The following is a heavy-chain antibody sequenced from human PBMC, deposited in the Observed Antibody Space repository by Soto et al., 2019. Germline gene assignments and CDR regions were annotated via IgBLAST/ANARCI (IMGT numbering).Heavy chain of an antibody. V-gene: IGHV4-39*02. J-gene: IGHJ5*02. D-gene: IGHD3-22*01. CDR1: GGSISRSSYY. CDR2: IYYNGNT. CDR3: ARPVGPTIMVDGWLDP. Sequence: QLQLQESGPGLVKPSETLSLTCTVSGGSISRSSYYWGWIRQSPGKGLEWIGSIYYNGNTYYKPSLKTRVLISVDTSKNSFSLHLSSLTAEDTAVYYCARPVGPTIMVDGWLDPWGQGTLVTLSS.